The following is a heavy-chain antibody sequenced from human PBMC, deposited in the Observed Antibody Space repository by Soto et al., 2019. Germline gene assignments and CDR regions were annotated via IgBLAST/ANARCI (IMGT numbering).Heavy chain of an antibody. J-gene: IGHJ6*03. CDR1: GYTFTSYD. CDR2: MNPNSGNT. CDR3: ARGSDCSSTSCYSSPYYYYMDV. D-gene: IGHD2-2*01. V-gene: IGHV1-8*01. Sequence: GASVKVSCKASGYTFTSYDINWVRQATGQGLEWMGWMNPNSGNTGYAQKFQGRVTMTRNTSISTAYMELSSLRSEDTAVYYCARGSDCSSTSCYSSPYYYYMDVWGKGTTVTVSS.